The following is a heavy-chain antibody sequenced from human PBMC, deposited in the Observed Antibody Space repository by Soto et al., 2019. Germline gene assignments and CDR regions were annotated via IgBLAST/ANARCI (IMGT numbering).Heavy chain of an antibody. Sequence: SLRLSCAASGFTFSSYGMHWVRQAPGKGLEWVAVISYDGSNKYYADSVKGRFTISRDNSKNTLYLQMNSLRAEDTAVYYCAKDQNGYDYFDYWGQGTLVTVSS. D-gene: IGHD5-12*01. CDR3: AKDQNGYDYFDY. J-gene: IGHJ4*02. V-gene: IGHV3-30*18. CDR1: GFTFSSYG. CDR2: ISYDGSNK.